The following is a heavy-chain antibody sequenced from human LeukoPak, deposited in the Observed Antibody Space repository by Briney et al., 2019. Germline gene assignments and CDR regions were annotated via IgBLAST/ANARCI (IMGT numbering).Heavy chain of an antibody. V-gene: IGHV4-38-2*02. CDR1: AYSISSGYF. Sequence: SETLSLTCTVSAYSISSGYFWGWIRQPPGEGPEWIGSIFHSGSVYYNPSLQSRVTISVDTSTNRFSLKLTSVTAADTALYYCARVVASTSIDSWGQGTLVTVSS. CDR2: IFHSGSV. CDR3: ARVVASTSIDS. J-gene: IGHJ4*02. D-gene: IGHD2-15*01.